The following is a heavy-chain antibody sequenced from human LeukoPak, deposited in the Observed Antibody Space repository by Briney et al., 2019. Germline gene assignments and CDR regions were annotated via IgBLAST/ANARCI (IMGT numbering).Heavy chain of an antibody. Sequence: SETLSLTCTVSGGSISSDNYQWSWIRQPPGKGLEWIGYINYSGCTYYNPSLKSRVTISVDTSKNQFSLKLSSVTAADTAMYYCARYGSGSTWFDPWGQGTLVTVSS. CDR2: INYSGCT. V-gene: IGHV4-30-4*01. J-gene: IGHJ5*02. D-gene: IGHD3-10*01. CDR1: GGSISSDNYQ. CDR3: ARYGSGSTWFDP.